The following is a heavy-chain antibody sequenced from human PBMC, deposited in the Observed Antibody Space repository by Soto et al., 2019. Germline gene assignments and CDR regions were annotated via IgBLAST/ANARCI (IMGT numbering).Heavy chain of an antibody. Sequence: VQLVESGGGVVQPGRSLRLSCAASGFTFSSYGMHWVRQAPGKGLEWVAVISYDGSNKYYADSVKGRFTISRDNSKNTLYLQMNSLRAEDTAVYYCAKDKGTVVVPAALYIDYWGQGTLVTVSS. J-gene: IGHJ4*02. D-gene: IGHD2-2*01. CDR1: GFTFSSYG. V-gene: IGHV3-30*18. CDR2: ISYDGSNK. CDR3: AKDKGTVVVPAALYIDY.